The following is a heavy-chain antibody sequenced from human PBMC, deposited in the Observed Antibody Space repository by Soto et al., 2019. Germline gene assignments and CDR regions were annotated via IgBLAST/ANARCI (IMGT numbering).Heavy chain of an antibody. CDR1: GYTFTSYD. Sequence: QVQLVQSGAEVKKPGASVKVSCKASGYTFTSYDINWVRQATGHGLEWMGWMNPNSGNTGYAQKFQGRVTMTRNTSISTAYMELSSRRSEDTAVYYCARGRRITRGRVMGYWGQGTLVTVSS. J-gene: IGHJ4*02. V-gene: IGHV1-8*01. D-gene: IGHD3-10*01. CDR3: ARGRRITRGRVMGY. CDR2: MNPNSGNT.